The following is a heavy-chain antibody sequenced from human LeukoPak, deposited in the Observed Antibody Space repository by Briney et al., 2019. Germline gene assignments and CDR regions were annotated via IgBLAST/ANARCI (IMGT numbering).Heavy chain of an antibody. D-gene: IGHD1-26*01. CDR2: MNPNSGNT. CDR1: GYTFTSYD. J-gene: IGHJ4*02. CDR3: ARGGRLVGAMVLGY. Sequence: ASVKVSCKASGYTFTSYDINWVRQATGQGLEWMGWMNPNSGNTGYAQKFQGRVTMTRNTSISTAYMELSSLRSEDTAVYYCARGGRLVGAMVLGYWGQGTLVTVSS. V-gene: IGHV1-8*01.